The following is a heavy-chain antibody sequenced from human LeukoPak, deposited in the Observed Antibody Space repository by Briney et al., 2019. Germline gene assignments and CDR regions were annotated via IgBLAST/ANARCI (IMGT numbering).Heavy chain of an antibody. CDR1: GGTFSSYA. D-gene: IGHD4-17*01. J-gene: IGHJ3*02. Sequence: ASVKVSCKASGGTFSSYAISWVRQAPGQGLEWMGIINPSGGSTSYAQKFQGRVTMTRDTSTSTVYMELSSLRSEDTAVYYCARAVRGDYGLGAFDIWGQGTMVTVSS. V-gene: IGHV1-46*01. CDR2: INPSGGST. CDR3: ARAVRGDYGLGAFDI.